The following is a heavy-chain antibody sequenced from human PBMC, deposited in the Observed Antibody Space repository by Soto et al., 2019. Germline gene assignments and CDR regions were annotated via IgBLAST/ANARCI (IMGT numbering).Heavy chain of an antibody. CDR1: GFTFGDYA. V-gene: IGHV3-49*03. Sequence: GGSLRLSCTASGFTFGDYAMSWFRQAPGKGLEWVGFIRSKAYGGTTEYAASVKGRFTISRDDSKSIAYLQMNSLKTEDTAVYYCTRVGSDFWSGYSNDAFDIWGQGTMVTVSS. CDR3: TRVGSDFWSGYSNDAFDI. J-gene: IGHJ3*02. CDR2: IRSKAYGGTT. D-gene: IGHD3-3*01.